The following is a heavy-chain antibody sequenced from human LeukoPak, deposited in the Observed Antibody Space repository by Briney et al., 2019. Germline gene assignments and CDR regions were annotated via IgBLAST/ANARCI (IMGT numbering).Heavy chain of an antibody. V-gene: IGHV3-21*01. J-gene: IGHJ4*02. CDR1: GFTFSSYT. CDR3: ARDRYGDYSIDY. CDR2: ISSSTSYI. Sequence: GGSLRLSCATSGFTFSSYTMNWVRQAPGKGLEWVSSISSSTSYIYYADSVKGRFTISRDNAKNSLYLQMNSLRAEDTAVYYCARDRYGDYSIDYWGQGTLVTVSS. D-gene: IGHD4-17*01.